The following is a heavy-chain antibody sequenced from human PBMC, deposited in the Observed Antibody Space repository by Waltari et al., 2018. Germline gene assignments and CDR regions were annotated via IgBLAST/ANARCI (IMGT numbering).Heavy chain of an antibody. D-gene: IGHD1-20*01. J-gene: IGHJ4*02. Sequence: VQLLESGGDVVQPGGSLRLSCAISGFSFGSNAIPWVRMAPGTGLEWVGAIGVSEDSFYARSVNGRFSIPRGTARNTVYLNMNSLRAEETAVYYCAKPFYKWDDPLDSWGQGTLVTVSS. CDR2: IGVSEDS. CDR1: GFSFGSNA. V-gene: IGHV3-23*01. CDR3: AKPFYKWDDPLDS.